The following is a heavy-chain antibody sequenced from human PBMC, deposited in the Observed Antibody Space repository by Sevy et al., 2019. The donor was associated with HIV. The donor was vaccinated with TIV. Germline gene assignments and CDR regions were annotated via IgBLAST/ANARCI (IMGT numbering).Heavy chain of an antibody. Sequence: GGSLRLSCAASGFAFYDYSMSWIRQAPGKGLGWVATLSFGGGKINYADSVKGLFTISRDNSKNSFYLQMDNLRVEDTALYYCAREGCTRPHDYWGQGTRVTVSS. CDR3: AREGCTRPHDY. D-gene: IGHD2-8*01. V-gene: IGHV3-23*01. CDR1: GFAFYDYS. J-gene: IGHJ4*02. CDR2: LSFGGGKI.